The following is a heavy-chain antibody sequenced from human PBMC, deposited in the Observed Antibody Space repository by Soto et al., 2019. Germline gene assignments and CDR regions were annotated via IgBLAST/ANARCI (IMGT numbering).Heavy chain of an antibody. CDR1: GGTFSIYA. CDR3: ASFVVGETTTTYYYYGMDV. Sequence: SVKVSCKASGGTFSIYAISWVRQAPGQGLEWMGGIIPIFGTANYAQKFQGRVTITADESTSTAYMELSSLRSEDTAVYYCASFVVGETTTTYYYYGMDVWGQGTTVTVSS. V-gene: IGHV1-69*13. D-gene: IGHD1-26*01. CDR2: IIPIFGTA. J-gene: IGHJ6*02.